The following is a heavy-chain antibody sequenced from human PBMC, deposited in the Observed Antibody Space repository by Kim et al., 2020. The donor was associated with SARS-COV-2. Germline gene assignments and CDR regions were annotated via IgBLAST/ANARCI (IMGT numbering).Heavy chain of an antibody. V-gene: IGHV4-39*01. Sequence: SETLSLTCTXSGGSINSSSYYWGWIRQPPGKGLEWIGSIYYSGSTYYNPSLKGRVTISVDTSKNQFSLKLSSVTAADTAVYYCASLGYSSSWNDYWGQGTLVTVSS. D-gene: IGHD6-13*01. CDR2: IYYSGST. J-gene: IGHJ4*02. CDR1: GGSINSSSYY. CDR3: ASLGYSSSWNDY.